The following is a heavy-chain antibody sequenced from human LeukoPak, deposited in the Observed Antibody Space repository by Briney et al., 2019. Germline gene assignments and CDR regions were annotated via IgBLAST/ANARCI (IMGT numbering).Heavy chain of an antibody. Sequence: SETLSLTCTVSGYSIRSGCYWAWIRQPPGKGLEWIGSIYHSGSTYYNPSLKSRVTISVDTSNNQFSLKLSSVTAADTAVYYCARAGYCSSTSCYDAFDIWGQGTMVTFSS. D-gene: IGHD2-2*01. CDR1: GYSIRSGCY. CDR3: ARAGYCSSTSCYDAFDI. CDR2: IYHSGST. J-gene: IGHJ3*02. V-gene: IGHV4-38-2*02.